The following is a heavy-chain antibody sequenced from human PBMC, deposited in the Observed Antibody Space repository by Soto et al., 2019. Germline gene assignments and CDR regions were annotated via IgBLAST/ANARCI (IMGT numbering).Heavy chain of an antibody. V-gene: IGHV4-59*01. Sequence: SENLSLTCTVAGGSISSYCWSLIRQPPGKGLEWIGYIYYSGSTNYNPSLKSRVTISVDTSKNQFSLKLSSVTAADTAVYYCARDQYYDSSGYYLWGQGTLVTVSS. CDR2: IYYSGST. CDR3: ARDQYYDSSGYYL. CDR1: GGSISSYC. J-gene: IGHJ5*02. D-gene: IGHD3-22*01.